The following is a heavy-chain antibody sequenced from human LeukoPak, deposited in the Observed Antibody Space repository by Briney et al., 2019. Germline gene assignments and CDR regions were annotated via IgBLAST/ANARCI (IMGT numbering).Heavy chain of an antibody. CDR3: ARRATGTTGRFDY. CDR2: IDPSDSYT. V-gene: IGHV5-10-1*01. Sequence: GESLKISCKGSGYSFTNYWSSWVRQMPGKGLEWMGRIDPSDSYTNYSPSFQGHVTISADKSISTAYLQWSSLKASDTAIYYCARRATGTTGRFDYWGQGTLVTVSS. D-gene: IGHD1-1*01. J-gene: IGHJ4*02. CDR1: GYSFTNYW.